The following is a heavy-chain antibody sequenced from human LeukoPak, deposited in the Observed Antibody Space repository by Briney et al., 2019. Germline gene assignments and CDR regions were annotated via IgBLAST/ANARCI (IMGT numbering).Heavy chain of an antibody. J-gene: IGHJ3*02. Sequence: SETLSLTCTVSVSGDSMSNYYWSWIRQPPGKGLEWIGEINHSGSTNYNPSLKSRVTISVDTSKNQFSLKLSSVTAADTAVYYCARGQRLRYYHFDWFRSSPLFGIWGQGTMVTVSS. V-gene: IGHV4-34*01. D-gene: IGHD3-9*01. CDR1: VSGDSMSNYY. CDR3: ARGQRLRYYHFDWFRSSPLFGI. CDR2: INHSGST.